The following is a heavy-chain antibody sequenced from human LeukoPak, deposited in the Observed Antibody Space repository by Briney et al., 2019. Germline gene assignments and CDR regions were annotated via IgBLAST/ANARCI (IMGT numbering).Heavy chain of an antibody. CDR3: ARDRVRGVISADAFDI. Sequence: PGGSLRLSCAASGFTFSSYAMHWVRQAPGKGLEYVSAISSNGGSTYYANSVKGRFTISRDNSKNTLYLQMGSLRAEDMAVYYCARDRVRGVISADAFDIWGQGTMVTVSS. D-gene: IGHD3-10*01. CDR2: ISSNGGST. CDR1: GFTFSSYA. J-gene: IGHJ3*02. V-gene: IGHV3-64*01.